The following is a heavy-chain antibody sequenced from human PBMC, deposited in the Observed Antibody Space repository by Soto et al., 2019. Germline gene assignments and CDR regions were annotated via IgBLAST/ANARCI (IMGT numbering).Heavy chain of an antibody. J-gene: IGHJ4*02. CDR1: GFTFSSYG. D-gene: IGHD1-1*01. CDR3: ATHWNDVPFDY. CDR2: IWYDGSNK. Sequence: QVQLVESGGGVVQPGRSLRLSCAASGFTFSSYGMHWVRQAPGKGLEWVAVIWYDGSNKYYADSVKGRFTISRDNSKNTLYLQMNSLRAEDTAVYYCATHWNDVPFDYWGQGTLVTVSS. V-gene: IGHV3-33*01.